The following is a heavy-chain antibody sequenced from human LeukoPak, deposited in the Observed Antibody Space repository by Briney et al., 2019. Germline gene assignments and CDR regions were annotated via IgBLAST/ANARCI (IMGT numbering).Heavy chain of an antibody. Sequence: SSETLSLTCAVSGGSISSGGYSWSWIRQPPGKGLEWIGYIYYSGSTYYNPSRKSRVTIAVDTSKHQFSLKLSSVPAADTAVYYCARDTIGIGLRLGEYTDYWGQGTLVTVSS. J-gene: IGHJ4*02. CDR2: IYYSGST. V-gene: IGHV4-30-4*07. D-gene: IGHD3-16*01. CDR3: ARDTIGIGLRLGEYTDY. CDR1: GGSISSGGYS.